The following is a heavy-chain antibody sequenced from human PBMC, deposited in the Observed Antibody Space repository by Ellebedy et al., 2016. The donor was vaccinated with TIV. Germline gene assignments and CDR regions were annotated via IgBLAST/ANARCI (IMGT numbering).Heavy chain of an antibody. CDR1: AGSISSSTW. V-gene: IGHV4-4*02. J-gene: IGHJ6*02. CDR2: IYHSGST. Sequence: MPSETLSLTCAVSAGSISSSTWWRWVRQPPGKCLEWIGEIYHSGSTNYNPSLKSRVTISVDKSKNQFSLKLSSVTAADTAVYYCARDIAAAGTIPYYYYGMDVWGQGTTVTVSS. CDR3: ARDIAAAGTIPYYYYGMDV. D-gene: IGHD6-13*01.